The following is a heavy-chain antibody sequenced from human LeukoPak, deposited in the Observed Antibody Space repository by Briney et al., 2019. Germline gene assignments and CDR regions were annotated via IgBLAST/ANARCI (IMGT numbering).Heavy chain of an antibody. V-gene: IGHV3-23*01. CDR1: GFTFSSYW. J-gene: IGHJ4*02. D-gene: IGHD3-9*01. CDR3: AKEIYFDWLSPFDY. Sequence: GGSLRLSCAASGFTFSSYWMSWVRQAPGKGLEWVSTISDHGGSSYYADSVKGRFTISRDNSKNTLYLQMNSLRAEDTAVYYCAKEIYFDWLSPFDYWGQGTLVTVSS. CDR2: ISDHGGSS.